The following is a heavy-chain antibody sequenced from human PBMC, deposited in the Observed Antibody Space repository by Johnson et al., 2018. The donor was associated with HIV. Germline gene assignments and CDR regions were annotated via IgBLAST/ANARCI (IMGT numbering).Heavy chain of an antibody. CDR2: IWYDGSNK. V-gene: IGHV3-33*08. J-gene: IGHJ3*02. D-gene: IGHD6-6*01. Sequence: QVQLVESGGGLVQPGGSLRLSCAASGFTFSNFVMHWVRQAPGKGLEWVAVIWYDGSNKYYADSVKGRFTISRDNSKNTLYLQMNSLRAEDTAVYYCATLEYSSSPGGYGAFDIWGQGTMVTVSS. CDR3: ATLEYSSSPGGYGAFDI. CDR1: GFTFSNFV.